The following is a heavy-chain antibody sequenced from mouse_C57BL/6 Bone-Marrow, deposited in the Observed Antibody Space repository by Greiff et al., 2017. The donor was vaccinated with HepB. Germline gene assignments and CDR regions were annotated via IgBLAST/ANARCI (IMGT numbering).Heavy chain of an antibody. CDR3: ARDDYAPAY. CDR2: IHPNSGRT. Sequence: QVQLQQPGAELVKPGASVKLSCKASGYTFTSYWMHWVKQRPGQGLEWIGMIHPNSGRTNYNEKFKSKATLTVDKSSSTAYMQLSSLTSEDSAVYYCARDDYAPAYWGQGTLVTVSA. J-gene: IGHJ3*01. V-gene: IGHV1-64*01. CDR1: GYTFTSYW. D-gene: IGHD2-4*01.